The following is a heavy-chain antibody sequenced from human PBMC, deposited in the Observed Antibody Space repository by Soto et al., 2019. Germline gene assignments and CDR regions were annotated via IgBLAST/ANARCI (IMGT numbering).Heavy chain of an antibody. Sequence: QVQLVESGGGVVQPGRSLRLSCAASGFTFSSYGMHWVRQAPGKGLEWVAVISYDGSNKYYADSVKGRFTISRDNSKNTLYLQMNSLRAEDTAVYYCAKGGAVTTLGYYFDYWGQGTLVTVSS. CDR3: AKGGAVTTLGYYFDY. CDR2: ISYDGSNK. V-gene: IGHV3-30*18. J-gene: IGHJ4*02. CDR1: GFTFSSYG. D-gene: IGHD4-4*01.